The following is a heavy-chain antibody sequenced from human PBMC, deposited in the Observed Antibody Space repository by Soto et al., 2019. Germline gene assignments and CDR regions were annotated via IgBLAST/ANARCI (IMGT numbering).Heavy chain of an antibody. CDR3: ARDRPKFWSGYGYGVDV. D-gene: IGHD3-3*01. CDR2: IYYSGST. CDR1: GGSISSYY. J-gene: IGHJ6*02. Sequence: SETLSLTCTVSGGSISSYYWSWIRQPPGKGLEWIGYIYYSGSTNYNPSLKSRVTISVDTSKNQFSLKLSSVTAADTAVYYCARDRPKFWSGYGYGVDVWGQGTTVTVSS. V-gene: IGHV4-59*01.